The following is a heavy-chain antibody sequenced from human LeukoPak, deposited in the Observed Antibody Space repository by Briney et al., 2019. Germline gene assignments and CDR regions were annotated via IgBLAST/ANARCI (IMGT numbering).Heavy chain of an antibody. D-gene: IGHD6-13*01. V-gene: IGHV3-7*01. J-gene: IGHJ6*03. CDR1: GFTFSSYW. Sequence: GGSLRLSCAASGFTFSSYWMSWVRQAPGKGLEWVANIKEDGSEKYYVDSVKGRFTISRDNAKNSLYLQMNSLRAEDTAVYYCARAAIAAARIYYYMDVWGKGTTVTVSS. CDR3: ARAAIAAARIYYYMDV. CDR2: IKEDGSEK.